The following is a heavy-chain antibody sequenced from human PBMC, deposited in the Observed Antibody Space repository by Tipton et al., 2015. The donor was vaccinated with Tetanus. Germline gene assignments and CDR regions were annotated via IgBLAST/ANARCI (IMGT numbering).Heavy chain of an antibody. J-gene: IGHJ4*02. Sequence: SLRLSCAASGFIFSSYCIHWVRQAPGKGLEWVAGSWYDGTDKYYADSVNVRFTISRYNSNTTLYLQMNSLRVEDTAVYYCAGEADCSGGSCFSGGFDNWGQGTQVTVAS. CDR3: AGEADCSGGSCFSGGFDN. CDR1: GFIFSSYC. D-gene: IGHD2-15*01. CDR2: SWYDGTDK. V-gene: IGHV3-33*01.